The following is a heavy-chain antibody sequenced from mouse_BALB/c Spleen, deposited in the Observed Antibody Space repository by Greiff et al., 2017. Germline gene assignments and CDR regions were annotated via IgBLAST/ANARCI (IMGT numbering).Heavy chain of an antibody. CDR3: ARQLGRGNYFDY. Sequence: EVKLVESGGDLVKPGGSLKLSCAASGFTFSSYGMSWVRQTPDKRLEWVATISSGGSYTYYPDSVKGRFTISRDNAKNTLYLQMSSLKSEDTAMYYCARQLGRGNYFDYWGQGTTLTVSS. CDR1: GFTFSSYG. CDR2: ISSGGSYT. J-gene: IGHJ2*01. D-gene: IGHD4-1*01. V-gene: IGHV5-6*01.